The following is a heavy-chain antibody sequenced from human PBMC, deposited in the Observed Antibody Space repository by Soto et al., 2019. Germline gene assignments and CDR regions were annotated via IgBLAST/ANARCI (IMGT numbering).Heavy chain of an antibody. Sequence: EVQLLESGGGLVQPGGSLTLSCTASGFNTSFYSMSWVRQTPGKGLEWVAALSRSGGATYYADSVRGRFTISRDASKDTFFLQMSNLRAQDTALYYCSKGEMSSIRNSFDPWGQGTLVTVSS. J-gene: IGHJ5*02. CDR3: SKGEMSSIRNSFDP. CDR1: GFNTSFYS. CDR2: LSRSGGAT. D-gene: IGHD1-7*01. V-gene: IGHV3-23*01.